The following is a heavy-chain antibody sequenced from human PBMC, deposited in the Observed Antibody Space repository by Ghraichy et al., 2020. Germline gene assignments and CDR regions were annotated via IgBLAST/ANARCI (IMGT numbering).Heavy chain of an antibody. J-gene: IGHJ5*02. D-gene: IGHD4-17*01. Sequence: SETLSLTCAVYGGSFSGYYWSWIRQPPGKGLEWIGEINHSGSTNYNPSLKSRVTISVDTSKNQFSLKLSSVTAADTAVYYCARAPTRPVTTWRGVKFDPWGQGTLVTVSS. CDR3: ARAPTRPVTTWRGVKFDP. V-gene: IGHV4-34*01. CDR1: GGSFSGYY. CDR2: INHSGST.